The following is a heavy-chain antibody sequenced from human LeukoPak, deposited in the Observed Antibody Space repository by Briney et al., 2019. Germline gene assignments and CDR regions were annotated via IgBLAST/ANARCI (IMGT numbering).Heavy chain of an antibody. Sequence: PGGSLRLSCAASGFTFSSYAMSWVRQAAGKGLEWVSSISSSGGSTYYADSVKGRFTISRDYSKNTLHLQMNSLRAEDTAVYYCAKDLYTYGTTPLDYWGQGILVTVSS. J-gene: IGHJ4*02. CDR3: AKDLYTYGTTPLDY. V-gene: IGHV3-23*01. CDR1: GFTFSSYA. CDR2: ISSSGGST. D-gene: IGHD5-18*01.